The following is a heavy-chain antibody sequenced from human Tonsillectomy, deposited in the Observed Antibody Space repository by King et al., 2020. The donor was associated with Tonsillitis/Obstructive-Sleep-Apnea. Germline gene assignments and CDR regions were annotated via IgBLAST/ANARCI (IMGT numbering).Heavy chain of an antibody. Sequence: QLVQSGAEVKKPGESLKISGKGSGYSFTSYWIGWVRQMPGKGLEWMGIIYPGDSDTRYSPSFHGQVTISADKSISTACLQWSSLKASDTPMYYCARKYSGSTCSGNAFDIWGQGTMVTVS. CDR2: IYPGDSDT. V-gene: IGHV5-51*01. CDR3: ARKYSGSTCSGNAFDI. CDR1: GYSFTSYW. D-gene: IGHD1-26*01. J-gene: IGHJ3*02.